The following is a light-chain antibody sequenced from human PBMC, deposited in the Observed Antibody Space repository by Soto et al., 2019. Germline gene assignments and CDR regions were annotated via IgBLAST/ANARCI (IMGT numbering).Light chain of an antibody. J-gene: IGLJ6*01. CDR1: ALPKKY. Sequence: SSELTQPPSVSVSLGQMARITCSGEALPKKYAYWYRQRPRQFPVLVIDKDSERPSGIPERVSGSSSGTKVTLTISGVQAEDEADYYCLSIDSSGTYPNVFGSGTQLTVL. CDR2: KDS. V-gene: IGLV3-16*01. CDR3: LSIDSSGTYPNV.